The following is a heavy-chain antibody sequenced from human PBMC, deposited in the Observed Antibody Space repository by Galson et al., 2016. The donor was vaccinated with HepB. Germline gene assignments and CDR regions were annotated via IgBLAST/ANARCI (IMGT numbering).Heavy chain of an antibody. Sequence: SETLSLTCTVSGDSISIRGYYWAWIRQPPGKGLEWIGSIYYSGNTYNNPSLKTRVSMSVDMSKNHFSLELSSVTAADTAVYYCARRTLQPSFDYWGQGTPVSVSS. J-gene: IGHJ4*02. CDR2: IYYSGNT. V-gene: IGHV4-39*02. CDR1: GDSISIRGYY. D-gene: IGHD1-14*01. CDR3: ARRTLQPSFDY.